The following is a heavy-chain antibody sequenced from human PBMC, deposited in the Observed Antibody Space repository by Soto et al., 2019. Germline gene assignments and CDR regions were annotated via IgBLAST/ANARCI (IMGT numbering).Heavy chain of an antibody. J-gene: IGHJ4*02. D-gene: IGHD6-19*01. CDR3: ARMKAVAGTFNY. CDR1: GFTFSSYS. V-gene: IGHV3-21*01. Sequence: EVQLVESGGGLVKPGGSLRLSCAASGFTFSSYSMTWVRQAPGKGLEWVSSISSSSSYIYYADSVKGRFTISRDNAKNALYVQMNSLRAEDTAVYFCARMKAVAGTFNYWGQGTLVTVCS. CDR2: ISSSSSYI.